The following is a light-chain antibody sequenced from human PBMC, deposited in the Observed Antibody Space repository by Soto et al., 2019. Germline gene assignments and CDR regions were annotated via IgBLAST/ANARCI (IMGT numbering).Light chain of an antibody. CDR2: DVS. J-gene: IGLJ2*01. V-gene: IGLV2-14*01. Sequence: QSALTQPASVSGSPGQSGTISCTGTSSDVGGYNYVSWYQQHPGKAPKLMIYDVSNRPSGVSNRFSGSKSVNTASLTIAGLQAEDEADYYCSSYTSSSTVVFGGGTKVTVL. CDR1: SSDVGGYNY. CDR3: SSYTSSSTVV.